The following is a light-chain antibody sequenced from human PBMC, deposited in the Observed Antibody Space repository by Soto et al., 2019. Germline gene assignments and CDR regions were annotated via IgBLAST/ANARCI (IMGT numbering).Light chain of an antibody. CDR3: QQYYSLPYT. J-gene: IGKJ2*01. V-gene: IGKV4-1*01. CDR1: QSILYSSNNKNQ. CDR2: WAS. Sequence: DIVMTQFPDSLAVSLGERATINCKSSQSILYSSNNKNQLAWYQQKPGQPPKLLFYWASTRESGVPDRFSGSESGTDFTLTISSLQAEDVAVYYCQQYYSLPYTFGQGTKLEI.